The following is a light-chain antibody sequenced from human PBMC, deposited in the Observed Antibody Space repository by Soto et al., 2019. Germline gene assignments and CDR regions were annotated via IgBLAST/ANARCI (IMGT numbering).Light chain of an antibody. V-gene: IGKV1-5*03. CDR2: KAS. Sequence: DIQMTQSPSTLSASVGDRVTITCRVSQYITTWLAWYQQKPGKAPKLLIQKASSLESGVPSRFSGSGSGTEFTLTISSLHPDDFATYYCQHYNSYPWTFGQGTKVEIK. CDR3: QHYNSYPWT. CDR1: QYITTW. J-gene: IGKJ1*01.